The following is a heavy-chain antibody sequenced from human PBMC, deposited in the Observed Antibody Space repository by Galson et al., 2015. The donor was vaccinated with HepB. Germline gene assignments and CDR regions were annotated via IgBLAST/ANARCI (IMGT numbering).Heavy chain of an antibody. D-gene: IGHD3-10*01. V-gene: IGHV3-7*01. CDR3: ARRWGVPVFWFDP. CDR2: IKQDGSEK. Sequence: SLRLSCAASGFTFSSYWMSWVRQAPGKGLEWVANIKQDGSEKYYVDSVKGRFTISRDNAKNSVFLQMNSLRAEDTAVYYCARRWGVPVFWFDPRGQGTLVSV. J-gene: IGHJ5*02. CDR1: GFTFSSYW.